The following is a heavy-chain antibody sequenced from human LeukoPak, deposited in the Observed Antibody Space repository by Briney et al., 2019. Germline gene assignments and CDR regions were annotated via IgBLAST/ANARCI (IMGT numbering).Heavy chain of an antibody. CDR2: IGSSSSTI. CDR1: GFTFSSYS. J-gene: IGHJ6*03. D-gene: IGHD3-10*01. V-gene: IGHV3-48*01. Sequence: GGSLRLSCAASGFTFSSYSMNWVRQAPGKGLEWVSYIGSSSSTIYYADSVKGRFTIPRDKSKNTLYLQMNSLRAEDTAVYYCAKEEWGFGEFPLFMDVWGKGTTVTISS. CDR3: AKEEWGFGEFPLFMDV.